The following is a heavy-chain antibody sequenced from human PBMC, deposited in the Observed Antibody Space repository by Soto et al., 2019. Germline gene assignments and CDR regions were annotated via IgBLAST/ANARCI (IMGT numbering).Heavy chain of an antibody. CDR1: GFIFDNYW. V-gene: IGHV3-7*05. CDR3: ARGASYGSFDP. CDR2: IKQDENDK. D-gene: IGHD4-17*01. Sequence: GGSLRLSCTVSGFIFDNYWMSWVRQAPGQGLEWVANIKQDENDKDYVDSAKGRFTISRDNAKNSLYLQMNSLRAEDTAVYYCARGASYGSFDPWGQGTPVTVSS. J-gene: IGHJ5*02.